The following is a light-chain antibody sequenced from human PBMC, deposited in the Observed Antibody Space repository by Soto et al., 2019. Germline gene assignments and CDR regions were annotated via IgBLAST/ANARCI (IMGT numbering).Light chain of an antibody. J-gene: IGKJ5*01. CDR2: DAS. Sequence: EIVMTQSPATLSVSPGERAALSCRASQSVSSNLAWYQQKPGQAPRLLIYDASNRATGIPARFSGSGSGTGFTLTISSLEPEDFAVHYCQQRSNWRITFGQGTRLEIK. CDR3: QQRSNWRIT. CDR1: QSVSSN. V-gene: IGKV3-11*01.